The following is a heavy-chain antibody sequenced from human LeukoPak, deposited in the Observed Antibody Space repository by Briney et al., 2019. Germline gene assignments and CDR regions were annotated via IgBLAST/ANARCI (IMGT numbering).Heavy chain of an antibody. CDR3: ARGRYIDSARGKNIDSGSYNVFDH. CDR2: IYTCGST. CDR1: GGSISSGSYY. D-gene: IGHD3-10*01. Sequence: SETLSLTCTVSGGSISSGSYYWSGIRQPAGRGREWSGRIYTCGSTNYNPSLKSRLTISVDTPKNQFSLKLSSVTGGDAAVYYCARGRYIDSARGKNIDSGSYNVFDHWGQGTLVTVPS. J-gene: IGHJ4*02. V-gene: IGHV4-61*02.